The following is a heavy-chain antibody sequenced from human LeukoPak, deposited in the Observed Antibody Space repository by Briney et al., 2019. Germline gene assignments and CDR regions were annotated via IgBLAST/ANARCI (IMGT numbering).Heavy chain of an antibody. Sequence: ASVKVSCKASGGTFSSYAISWVRQAPGQGLEWMGGIIPLFGTANYAQKFQGRVTITADKSTSTAYMELSSLRSEDTAVYYCARDKGITMVRGVEYNWFDPWGQGTLVTVSS. CDR2: IIPLFGTA. J-gene: IGHJ5*02. CDR3: ARDKGITMVRGVEYNWFDP. D-gene: IGHD3-10*01. CDR1: GGTFSSYA. V-gene: IGHV1-69*06.